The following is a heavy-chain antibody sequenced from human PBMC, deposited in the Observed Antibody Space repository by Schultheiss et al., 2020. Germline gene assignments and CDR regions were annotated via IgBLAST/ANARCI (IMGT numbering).Heavy chain of an antibody. V-gene: IGHV3-23*01. CDR3: ASRPHRSSWSRDYHYYGMDV. D-gene: IGHD6-13*01. J-gene: IGHJ6*02. CDR1: GFTFSSYA. CDR2: ISGSGGST. Sequence: GGSLRLSCAASGFTFSSYAMSWVRQAPGKGLEWVSAISGSGGSTYYADSVKGRFTISRDNSKNTLYLQMNSLRAEDTAVYYCASRPHRSSWSRDYHYYGMDVWGQGTTVTVSS.